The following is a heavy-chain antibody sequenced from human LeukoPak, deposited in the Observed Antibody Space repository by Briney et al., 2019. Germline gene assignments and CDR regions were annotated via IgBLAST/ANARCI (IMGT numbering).Heavy chain of an antibody. CDR1: GFTVSSNY. J-gene: IGHJ4*02. Sequence: GSLRLSCAASGFTVSSNYMSWVRQAPGKGLEWVSVIYSGGSTYYADSVKGRFTISRDNSKNTLYLQMNSLRAEDTAVYYCAKSRYTSSNTNDYWGQGTLVTVSS. V-gene: IGHV3-53*01. CDR3: AKSRYTSSNTNDY. D-gene: IGHD2-2*02. CDR2: IYSGGST.